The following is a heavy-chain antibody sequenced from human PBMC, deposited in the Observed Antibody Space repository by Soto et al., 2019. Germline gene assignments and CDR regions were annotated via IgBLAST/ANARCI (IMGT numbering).Heavy chain of an antibody. CDR2: INPNSGGT. J-gene: IGHJ4*02. V-gene: IGHV1-2*02. D-gene: IGHD1-1*01. CDR1: GYTFTGYY. CDR3: ARHGRRSTWSDY. Sequence: ASVKVSCKASGYTFTGYYMHWVRQAPGQGLEWMGWINPNSGGTNYAQKFQGRVTMTRDTSTDQFSLKVSSVTAADTAVYYCARHGRRSTWSDYWGQGTLVTVSS.